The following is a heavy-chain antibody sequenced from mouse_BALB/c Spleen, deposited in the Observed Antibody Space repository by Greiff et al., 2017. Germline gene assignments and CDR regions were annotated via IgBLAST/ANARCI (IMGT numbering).Heavy chain of an antibody. CDR2: INSNGGST. J-gene: IGHJ4*01. CDR3: ARFYYGAMDY. Sequence: EVQVVESGGGLVQPGGSLKLSCAASGFTFSSYGMSWVRQTPDKRLELVATINSNGGSTYYPDSVKGRFTISRDNAKNTLYLQMSSLKSEDTAMYYCARFYYGAMDYWGQGTSVTVSS. V-gene: IGHV5-6-3*01. D-gene: IGHD2-1*01. CDR1: GFTFSSYG.